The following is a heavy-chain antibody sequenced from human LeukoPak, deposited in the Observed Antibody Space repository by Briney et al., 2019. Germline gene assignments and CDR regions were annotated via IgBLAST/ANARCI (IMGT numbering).Heavy chain of an antibody. CDR1: GFTFSSYW. J-gene: IGHJ4*02. CDR2: IKQDGSEK. D-gene: IGHD2-15*01. V-gene: IGHV3-7*01. Sequence: GGSLRLSCAASGFTFSSYWMSWVRQAPGKGLEWVANIKQDGSEKYYVDSVKGRFTISRDNAKNSLYLQMNSLRAEDTAVYYCASLCSGGSCYSSYYFDYWGQGTLVTVSS. CDR3: ASLCSGGSCYSSYYFDY.